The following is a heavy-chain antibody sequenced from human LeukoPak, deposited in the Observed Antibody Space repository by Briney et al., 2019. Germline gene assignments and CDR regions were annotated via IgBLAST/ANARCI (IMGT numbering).Heavy chain of an antibody. J-gene: IGHJ4*02. CDR3: ARLEITTVTTSDY. D-gene: IGHD4-17*01. Sequence: SVKVSCKASGGTFSSYAISWVRQAPGQGLEWMGGIIPIFGTANYAQKFQGRVTITADESTSTAYMGLSSPRSEDTAVYYCARLEITTVTTSDYWGQGTLVTVSS. CDR1: GGTFSSYA. V-gene: IGHV1-69*01. CDR2: IIPIFGTA.